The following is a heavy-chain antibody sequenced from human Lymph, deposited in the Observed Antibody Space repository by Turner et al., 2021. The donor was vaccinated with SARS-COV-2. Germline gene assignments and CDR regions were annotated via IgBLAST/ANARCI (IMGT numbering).Heavy chain of an antibody. D-gene: IGHD3-22*01. V-gene: IGHV3-23*01. CDR2: ISGSGGDT. Sequence: EVQLLESGGGLVQPGGSLRLSCAASGFTFSSYAMSWVRQAQGKGLEGVSAISGSGGDTYYADSVKGRFTISRDNSKNTLYLQMNSLRAEDTAVYYCAKGVRGAMIVVVIPYFDYWGQGTLVTVSS. CDR1: GFTFSSYA. CDR3: AKGVRGAMIVVVIPYFDY. J-gene: IGHJ4*02.